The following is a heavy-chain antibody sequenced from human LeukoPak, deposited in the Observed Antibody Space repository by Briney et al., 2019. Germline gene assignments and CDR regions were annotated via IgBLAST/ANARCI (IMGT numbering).Heavy chain of an antibody. CDR1: GGSISSSNW. J-gene: IGHJ4*02. CDR3: ARVPEEYQLDY. Sequence: SGTLSLTCAVSGGSISSSNWWSWVRQPPGKGLEWIGEIYHSGSTNYNPSLKSRVTISLDKSKNQFSLKLSSVTAADTAVYYCARVPEEYQLDYWGQGTLVTVSS. D-gene: IGHD2-2*01. V-gene: IGHV4-4*02. CDR2: IYHSGST.